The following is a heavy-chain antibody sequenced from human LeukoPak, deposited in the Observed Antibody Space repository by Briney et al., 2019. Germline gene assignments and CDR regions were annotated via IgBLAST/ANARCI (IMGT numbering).Heavy chain of an antibody. CDR1: GFTFSGHT. D-gene: IGHD3-10*01. Sequence: GGSLRLSCAASGFTFSGHTMSWVRQAPGKGLEWVSGISPGGDTTYYADSVKGRFTISRDNSKNMLFLQMNYLRAEDTAVYYCAKDPSNALLPADYWGQGTLVTVSS. CDR2: ISPGGDTT. J-gene: IGHJ4*02. CDR3: AKDPSNALLPADY. V-gene: IGHV3-23*01.